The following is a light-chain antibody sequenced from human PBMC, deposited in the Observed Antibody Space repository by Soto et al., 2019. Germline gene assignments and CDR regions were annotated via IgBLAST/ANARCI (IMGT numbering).Light chain of an antibody. CDR2: DAS. J-gene: IGKJ2*01. Sequence: DIQMTQPPYTLSPSVGDRVSITCRASQSTSGWLAWYQQKPGKAPKLLIYDASSLESGVPSRFSGSGSGTEFSLTISRLQPDDSATYYCQQYNSYSVNAFGQGTKVDIK. CDR3: QQYNSYSVNA. V-gene: IGKV1-5*01. CDR1: QSTSGW.